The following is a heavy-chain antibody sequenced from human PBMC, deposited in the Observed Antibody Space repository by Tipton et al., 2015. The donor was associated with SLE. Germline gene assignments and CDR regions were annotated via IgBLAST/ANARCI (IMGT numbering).Heavy chain of an antibody. CDR3: ARDLKQALPDYYGMAV. J-gene: IGHJ6*02. Sequence: SLRLSCVASGFTFHNYWMNWVRQAPGKGLVWVPRITSDGSTTAYADFVRGRFTISRDNAKKTVYLQMNSLRAEDTALYYCARDLKQALPDYYGMAVWGQGTTVTVSS. CDR1: GFTFHNYW. CDR2: ITSDGSTT. D-gene: IGHD1-26*01. V-gene: IGHV3-74*01.